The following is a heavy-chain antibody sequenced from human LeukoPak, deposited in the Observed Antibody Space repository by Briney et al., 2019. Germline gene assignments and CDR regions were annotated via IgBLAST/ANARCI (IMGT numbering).Heavy chain of an antibody. CDR3: ARVRSGYSYGPFGY. D-gene: IGHD5-18*01. CDR1: GGSISSYY. J-gene: IGHJ4*02. CDR2: IYYRGST. Sequence: SETLSLTCTVSGGSISSYYWSWIRQPPGKGVEWIGYIYYRGSTNYNPSLKSRVTISIDTSKNQFSLKLSSVTAADTAVYYCARVRSGYSYGPFGYWGQGTLVTVSS. V-gene: IGHV4-59*01.